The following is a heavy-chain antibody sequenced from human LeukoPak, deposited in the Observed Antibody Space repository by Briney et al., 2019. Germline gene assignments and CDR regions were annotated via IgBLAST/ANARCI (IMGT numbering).Heavy chain of an antibody. CDR3: ARDNDFDY. J-gene: IGHJ4*02. CDR1: GYTFTGYY. CDR2: IIPIFGTA. D-gene: IGHD2-8*01. Sequence: SAKVSCKASGYTFTGYYMHWVRQAPGQGLEWMGGIIPIFGTANYAQKFQGRVTITADESTSTAYMELSSLRSEDTAVYYCARDNDFDYWGQGTLVTVSS. V-gene: IGHV1-69*13.